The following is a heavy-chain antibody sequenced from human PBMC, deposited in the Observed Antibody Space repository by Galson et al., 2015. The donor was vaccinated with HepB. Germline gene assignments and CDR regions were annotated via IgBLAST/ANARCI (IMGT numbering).Heavy chain of an antibody. D-gene: IGHD2-21*02. CDR3: ARGVVVTAIPANYYYYGMDV. CDR1: GDSVSSNSAA. Sequence: ISGDSVSSNSAAWNWIRQSPSRGLEWLGRTYYRSKWYNDYAVSVKSRITINPDTSKNQFSLQLNSVTPEDTAVYYCARGVVVTAIPANYYYYGMDVWGQGTTVTVSS. J-gene: IGHJ6*02. CDR2: TYYRSKWYN. V-gene: IGHV6-1*01.